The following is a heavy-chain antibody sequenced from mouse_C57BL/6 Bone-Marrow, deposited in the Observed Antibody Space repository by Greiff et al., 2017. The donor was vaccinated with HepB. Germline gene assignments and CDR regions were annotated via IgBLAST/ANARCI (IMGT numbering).Heavy chain of an antibody. D-gene: IGHD1-1*01. J-gene: IGHJ4*01. Sequence: DVKLVESGPSLVRPSQTLSLTCTVTGFSINSDCYWIWIRQFPGNKLEYIGYTFYSGITYYNPSLESRTYITRDTSKNQFSLKLSSVTTEDTATYYCARAHYYYGSSTDYYAMDYWGQGTSVTVSS. CDR1: GFSINSDCY. CDR3: ARAHYYYGSSTDYYAMDY. CDR2: TFYSGIT. V-gene: IGHV3-3*01.